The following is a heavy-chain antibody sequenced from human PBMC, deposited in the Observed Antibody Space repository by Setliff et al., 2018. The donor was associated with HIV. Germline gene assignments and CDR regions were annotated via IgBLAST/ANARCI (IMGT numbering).Heavy chain of an antibody. CDR1: GYTFTNYH. V-gene: IGHV1-46*01. D-gene: IGHD2-15*01. CDR2: INPTGGGP. Sequence: ASVKVSCKASGYTFTNYHIHWVRQAPGQGLQWMGLINPTGGGPRYAQKFRGRLTMSSDTSTSTVFMELSSLRSEDTAVYYCAKGGGYLDFWGQGTPVTV. J-gene: IGHJ4*02. CDR3: AKGGGYLDF.